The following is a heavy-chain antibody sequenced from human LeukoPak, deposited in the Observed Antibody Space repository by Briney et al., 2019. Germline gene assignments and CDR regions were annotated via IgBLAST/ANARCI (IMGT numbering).Heavy chain of an antibody. CDR1: GFTFSSYG. D-gene: IGHD6-13*01. CDR2: IRYDGSNK. CDR3: AMDSSSWSWAEYFQH. J-gene: IGHJ1*01. V-gene: IGHV3-30*02. Sequence: PGGSLRLSCAASGFTFSSYGMHWVRQAPGKGLEWVAFIRYDGSNKYYADSVKGRFTISRDNAKNSLYLQMNSLRAEDTAVYYCAMDSSSWSWAEYFQHWGQGTLVTVSS.